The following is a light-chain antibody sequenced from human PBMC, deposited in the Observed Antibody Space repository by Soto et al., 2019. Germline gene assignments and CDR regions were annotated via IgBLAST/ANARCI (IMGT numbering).Light chain of an antibody. V-gene: IGLV1-47*02. Sequence: QSVLTQPPSASGTPGQKVTISCSGASSNIGNNFVSWYQQVPGTAPKLLIYSDDQRPSGVPDRVSGSKSGTSASLAISGLRSEDEADYYCSSYAGSNNLLYVFGTGTKVTVL. CDR2: SDD. CDR1: SSNIGNNF. J-gene: IGLJ1*01. CDR3: SSYAGSNNLLYV.